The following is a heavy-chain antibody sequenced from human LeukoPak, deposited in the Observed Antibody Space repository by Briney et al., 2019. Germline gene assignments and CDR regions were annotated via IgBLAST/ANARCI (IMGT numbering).Heavy chain of an antibody. CDR3: ATEADGNRFDY. CDR2: ISFDGNRK. Sequence: PGGSLRLSCAASGFTLSNYGMNWVRQAPGKGLEWVAVISFDGNRKYHADSVKGRFTISRDNSKTTLYLQLNSLTAEDSAVYYCATEADGNRFDYWGQGTLVTVSS. D-gene: IGHD6-13*01. J-gene: IGHJ4*02. CDR1: GFTLSNYG. V-gene: IGHV3-30*03.